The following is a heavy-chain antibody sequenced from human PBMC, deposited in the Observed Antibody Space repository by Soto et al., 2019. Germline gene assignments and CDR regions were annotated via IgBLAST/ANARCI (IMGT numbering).Heavy chain of an antibody. D-gene: IGHD3-22*01. V-gene: IGHV4-31*03. Sequence: QVQLQESGPGLVKPSQTLSLTCTVSGGSISSGGYYWSWIRQHPGKGLEWIGYIYYSGSTYYNPSLKSRVNISVDTSKNQFSLKLSSVTAADTAVYYCASLVSGGYYYYGMDVWGQGTTVTVSS. J-gene: IGHJ6*02. CDR1: GGSISSGGYY. CDR3: ASLVSGGYYYYGMDV. CDR2: IYYSGST.